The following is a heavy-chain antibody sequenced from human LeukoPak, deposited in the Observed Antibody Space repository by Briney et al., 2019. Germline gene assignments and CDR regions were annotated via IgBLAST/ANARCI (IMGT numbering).Heavy chain of an antibody. Sequence: ASVKVSCKASGYTFTSYGISWVRQAPGQGLEWMGWISAYSGNTNYAQKLQGRVTMTTDTSTSTAYMELRSLRSDDTAVYYCARNYYDSSGSGNDYWGQGTLVTVSS. D-gene: IGHD3-22*01. J-gene: IGHJ4*02. CDR1: GYTFTSYG. CDR2: ISAYSGNT. V-gene: IGHV1-18*01. CDR3: ARNYYDSSGSGNDY.